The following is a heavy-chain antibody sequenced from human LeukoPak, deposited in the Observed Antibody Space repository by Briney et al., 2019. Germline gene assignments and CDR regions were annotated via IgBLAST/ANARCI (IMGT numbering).Heavy chain of an antibody. J-gene: IGHJ6*02. CDR1: XXTFXXXA. V-gene: IGHV3-23*01. CDR2: XSGSGGST. D-gene: IGHD3-10*01. Sequence: SXXXXXXTFXXXAMSWXXXAPGXXLEWVXAXSGSGGSTYYADSVKGRFTISRDNSKNTLYLQMNSLRAEDTALYHCARDILWFGEFTGMDVWGQGTTVTVSS. CDR3: ARDILWFGEFTGMDV.